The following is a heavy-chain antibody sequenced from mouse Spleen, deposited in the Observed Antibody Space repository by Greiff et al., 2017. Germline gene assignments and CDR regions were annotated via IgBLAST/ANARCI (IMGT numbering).Heavy chain of an antibody. CDR2: IWSGGST. D-gene: IGHD2-5*01. Sequence: QVQLKESGPGLVQPSQSLSITCTVSGFSLTSYGVHWVRQPPGKGLEWLGVIWSGGSTDYNAAFISRLSISKDNSKSQVFFKMNSLQADDTAIYYCAKPAYYSNYGGFAYWGQGTLVTVSA. J-gene: IGHJ3*01. CDR3: AKPAYYSNYGGFAY. CDR1: GFSLTSYG. V-gene: IGHV2-4*01.